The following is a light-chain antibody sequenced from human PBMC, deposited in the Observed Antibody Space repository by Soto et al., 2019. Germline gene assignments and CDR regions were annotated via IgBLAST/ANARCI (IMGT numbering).Light chain of an antibody. CDR2: DAS. CDR1: QSVSSY. V-gene: IGKV3-11*01. Sequence: EIVFTQSPATLSLSPGERATLSCRASQSVSSYLAWYQQKPGQAPRLLIYDASNRATGIPARFSGSGSGTDFTLTISSLEPEDFAVYYCRQRSNWLITFGQGTRLEIK. CDR3: RQRSNWLIT. J-gene: IGKJ5*01.